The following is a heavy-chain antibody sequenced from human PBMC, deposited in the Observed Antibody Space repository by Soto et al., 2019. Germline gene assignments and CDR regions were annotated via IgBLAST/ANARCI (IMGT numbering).Heavy chain of an antibody. CDR3: ARVHPSGVEVVRDY. CDR2: ISGFNGQT. D-gene: IGHD3-10*01. CDR1: GNTFASHG. J-gene: IGHJ4*02. V-gene: IGHV1-18*01. Sequence: ASVKVSCKASGNTFASHGFSWVRQAPGQGLEWMGWISGFNGQTNYALKFQGRVTLTTDASTSTAYMELRSLRSDDTAVYFCARVHPSGVEVVRDYWGQGTLVSVSS.